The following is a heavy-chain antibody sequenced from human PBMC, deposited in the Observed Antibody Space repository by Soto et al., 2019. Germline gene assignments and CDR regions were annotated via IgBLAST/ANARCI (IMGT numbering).Heavy chain of an antibody. V-gene: IGHV3-23*01. CDR1: GFTFSSYA. CDR2: ISGSGGST. J-gene: IGHJ4*02. CDR3: AKDADIVVVVAATLFDY. D-gene: IGHD2-15*01. Sequence: PGGSLRLSCAASGFTFSSYAMSWVRQAPGKGLEWVSAISGSGGSTYYADSVKGRFTISRDNSKNTLYLQMNSLRAEDTAVYYCAKDADIVVVVAATLFDYWGQGTLVTVSS.